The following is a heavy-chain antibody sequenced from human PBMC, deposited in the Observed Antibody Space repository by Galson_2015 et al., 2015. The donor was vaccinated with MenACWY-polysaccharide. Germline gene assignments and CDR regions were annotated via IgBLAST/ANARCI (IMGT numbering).Heavy chain of an antibody. CDR3: AREYCSRTSCQLIDC. V-gene: IGHV3-30*09. CDR2: ISYDATNK. Sequence: SLRLSCAASGFTFSSYAMHWVRQAPGKGLEWVTIISYDATNKYYADSVKGRFAISRDSFKNTLYLRMNSLRAEDTAVYYCAREYCSRTSCQLIDCWGQGTLVTVSS. D-gene: IGHD2-2*01. J-gene: IGHJ4*02. CDR1: GFTFSSYA.